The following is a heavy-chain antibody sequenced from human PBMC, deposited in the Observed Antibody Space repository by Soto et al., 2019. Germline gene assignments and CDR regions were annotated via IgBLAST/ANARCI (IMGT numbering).Heavy chain of an antibody. J-gene: IGHJ4*02. CDR3: TREYYDIVTGYYDFDY. D-gene: IGHD3-9*01. Sequence: GGSLRLSCTVSGFTFDDYAMNWFRQAPGKGLQWVGFISSKAFGWTTEYAASVKDRFIISRDESKSIAYLQMNSLKTEDTAVYYCTREYYDIVTGYYDFDYWRQGPLVSVS. CDR1: GFTFDDYA. CDR2: ISSKAFGWTT. V-gene: IGHV3-49*03.